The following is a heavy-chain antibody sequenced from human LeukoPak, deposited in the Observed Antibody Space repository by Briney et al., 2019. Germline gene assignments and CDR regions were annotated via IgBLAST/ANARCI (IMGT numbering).Heavy chain of an antibody. V-gene: IGHV3-53*01. J-gene: IGHJ4*02. D-gene: IGHD4-23*01. CDR3: ARVHGGNSDFDY. CDR2: MYAGGNT. CDR1: GFTVSSSY. Sequence: GGSLRLFCAASGFTVSSSYLSWVRQAPGKGLEWVSVMYAGGNTFYADSVKGRFTISRDNSKNTLYLQMNSLRAEDTAVYYCARVHGGNSDFDYWGQGTLVTVSS.